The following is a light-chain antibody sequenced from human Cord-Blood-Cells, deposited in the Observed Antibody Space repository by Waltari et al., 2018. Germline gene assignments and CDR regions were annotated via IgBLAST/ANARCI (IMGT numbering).Light chain of an antibody. Sequence: QSALTQPASVSGSPGQSITISCTGTSSHFGRYNLVSWYQQHPGKAPKLMIYEGSKRPSGVSNRFSGSKSGNTASLTISGLQAEDEADYYCCSYAGSSTFYVFGTGTKVTVL. V-gene: IGLV2-23*01. CDR3: CSYAGSSTFYV. J-gene: IGLJ1*01. CDR1: SSHFGRYNL. CDR2: EGS.